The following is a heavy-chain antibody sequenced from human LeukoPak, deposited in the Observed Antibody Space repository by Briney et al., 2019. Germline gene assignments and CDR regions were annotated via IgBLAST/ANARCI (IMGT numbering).Heavy chain of an antibody. J-gene: IGHJ6*02. D-gene: IGHD2-8*01. CDR1: GFTFRSYG. CDR3: ARGPERTGVGTRYYYDMDV. Sequence: GGSLRLSCAASGFTFRSYGMHWVRQAPGKGLEWVAVISYDGSNKYYADSVKGRFTISRDNSKNTLYLQMNSLRAEDTAVYHYARGPERTGVGTRYYYDMDVWGQGTTVTVSS. V-gene: IGHV3-30*03. CDR2: ISYDGSNK.